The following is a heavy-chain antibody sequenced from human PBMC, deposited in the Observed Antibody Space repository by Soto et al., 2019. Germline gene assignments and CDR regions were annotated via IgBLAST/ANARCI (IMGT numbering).Heavy chain of an antibody. CDR3: VRVYGEIDY. J-gene: IGHJ4*02. CDR1: GYTFTNYD. CDR2: MNPKSGNT. Sequence: QVQLVQSGAEVKKPGASVKVSCKASGYTFTNYDINWVRQATGQGLEWMGWMNPKSGNTGYAQQFQGRVIMTRSSSISTAYMELSRLRSEDTAVYYCVRVYGEIDYWGQGTLVTVSS. D-gene: IGHD4-17*01. V-gene: IGHV1-8*01.